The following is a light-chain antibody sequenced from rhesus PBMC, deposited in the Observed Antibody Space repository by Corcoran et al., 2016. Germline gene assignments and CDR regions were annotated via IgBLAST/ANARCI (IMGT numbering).Light chain of an antibody. CDR2: EVT. J-gene: IGLJ1*01. CDR3: STYANSNTFI. CDR1: SRDIGGYNY. Sequence: QAALTQPRSVSGSPGQSVTISCTGTSRDIGGYNYVSWHQQHPGTAPKLLIYEVTNRPSGVSDRFSGSKSGNTASLTISGLQAEDEADYYCSTYANSNTFIFGSGTRLTVL. V-gene: IGLV2-32*02.